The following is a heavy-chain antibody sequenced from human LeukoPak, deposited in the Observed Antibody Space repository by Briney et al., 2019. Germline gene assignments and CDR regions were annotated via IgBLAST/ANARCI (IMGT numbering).Heavy chain of an antibody. CDR3: AREVPFCSSGPKCYRRFDL. CDR1: GYTFTSYG. CDR2: ISAYNGNT. V-gene: IGHV1-18*01. Sequence: ASVKVSCKASGYTFTSYGISWVRQAPGQGLEWMGWISAYNGNTNYAQKLQGRVTMTTDTSTSTAYMELRSLRSDDTAVYYCAREVPFCSSGPKCYRRFDLWGPGTLITVSS. D-gene: IGHD2-2*01. J-gene: IGHJ5*02.